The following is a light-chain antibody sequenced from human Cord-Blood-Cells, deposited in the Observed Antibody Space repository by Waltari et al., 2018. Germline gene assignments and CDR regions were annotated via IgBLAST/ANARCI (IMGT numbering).Light chain of an antibody. CDR1: SSNIGNHA. CDR2: YDD. V-gene: IGLV1-36*01. Sequence: QSVLTQPPSVPEAPRQRVTISCSGSSSNIGNHAVNWYQQLPGKAPNLLIYYDDLLPSGVSDRCSGSKSGTSASLAISGLQSEDEADYYCAAWDDSLNGWVFGGGTKLTVL. CDR3: AAWDDSLNGWV. J-gene: IGLJ3*02.